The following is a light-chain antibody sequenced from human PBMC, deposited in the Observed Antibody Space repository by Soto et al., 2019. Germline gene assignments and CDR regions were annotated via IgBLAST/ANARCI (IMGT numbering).Light chain of an antibody. CDR2: DVS. CDR1: SSDVGGHNY. J-gene: IGLJ1*01. Sequence: QSARTQPASVSGSPGQSITISCTGTSSDVGGHNYVSWYQQHPGKAPKLMIYDVSNRPSGVSNRFSGSKSGNTASLSISGLQAEDEADYYCSSYTSITTFYVFGAGTKVTVL. CDR3: SSYTSITTFYV. V-gene: IGLV2-14*03.